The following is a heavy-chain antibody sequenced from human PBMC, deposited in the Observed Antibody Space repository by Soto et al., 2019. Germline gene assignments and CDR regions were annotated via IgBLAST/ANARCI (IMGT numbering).Heavy chain of an antibody. V-gene: IGHV1-3*01. CDR1: GYTFTSYG. D-gene: IGHD6-13*01. Sequence: GASVKVSCKASGYTFTSYGIHWVRQAPGQRLEWMGWINAANGDTKYSPKFQGRVTITRDISASTAYMELSSLRSEDTAVYYCVRRHVSATGIDWFDPWGQGTLVTVSS. J-gene: IGHJ5*02. CDR2: INAANGDT. CDR3: VRRHVSATGIDWFDP.